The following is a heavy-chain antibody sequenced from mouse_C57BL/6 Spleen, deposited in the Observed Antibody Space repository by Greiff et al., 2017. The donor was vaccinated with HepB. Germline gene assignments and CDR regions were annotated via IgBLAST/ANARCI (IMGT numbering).Heavy chain of an antibody. J-gene: IGHJ4*01. CDR1: GFNIKDYY. D-gene: IGHD1-1*01. CDR2: IDPEDGET. V-gene: IGHV14-2*01. CDR3: AKNYYGSSCYAMDY. Sequence: DVKLVESGAELVKPGASVKLSCTASGFNIKDYYMHWVKQRTEQGLEWIGRIDPEDGETKYAPKFQGKATITADTSSNTAYLQLSSLTSEDTAVYYCAKNYYGSSCYAMDYWGQGTSVTVSS.